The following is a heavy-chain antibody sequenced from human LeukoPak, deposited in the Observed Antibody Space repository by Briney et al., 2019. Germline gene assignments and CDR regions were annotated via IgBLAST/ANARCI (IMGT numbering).Heavy chain of an antibody. V-gene: IGHV4-61*01. CDR2: IYYSGST. CDR1: GGSVSSGSYY. J-gene: IGHJ3*02. Sequence: YPSETLPLTYTVSGGSVSSGSYYWSWIRQPPGKGLEWIGYIYYSGSTNYNPSLKSRVTISVDTSKNQFSLKLSSVTAADTAVYYCARDHRQDAFDIWGQGTMVTVSS. CDR3: ARDHRQDAFDI.